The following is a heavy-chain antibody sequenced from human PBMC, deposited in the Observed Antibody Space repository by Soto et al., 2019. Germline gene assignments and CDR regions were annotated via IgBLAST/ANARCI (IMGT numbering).Heavy chain of an antibody. CDR2: IYYSGST. D-gene: IGHD5-12*01. Sequence: QVQLQESGPGLVKPSETLSLTCSVSGGSISSYYWSWIRQPPGKGLEWIGYIYYSGSTDYNPSLKSRVTISVATSKNQFSLKLSSVTAAYTAVYYCARDGSSGMDVWGQGTTVTVSS. CDR1: GGSISSYY. CDR3: ARDGSSGMDV. V-gene: IGHV4-59*01. J-gene: IGHJ6*02.